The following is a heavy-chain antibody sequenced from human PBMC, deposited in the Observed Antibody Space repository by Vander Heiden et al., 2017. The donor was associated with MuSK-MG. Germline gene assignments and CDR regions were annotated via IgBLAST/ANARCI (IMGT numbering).Heavy chain of an antibody. J-gene: IGHJ4*02. CDR3: AGERTWFVIDY. CDR1: GGSISRYS. Sequence: QVQLQESGPGLVKPSETLSLTCRVSGGSISRYSWSWIRQPAGKGLEWIGRIYTTGSTNYNPSLKSRVTVSVDTSKNQFSLKLTSVTAADTAVYYCAGERTWFVIDYWGQGTLVTVSS. CDR2: IYTTGST. D-gene: IGHD3-10*01. V-gene: IGHV4-4*07.